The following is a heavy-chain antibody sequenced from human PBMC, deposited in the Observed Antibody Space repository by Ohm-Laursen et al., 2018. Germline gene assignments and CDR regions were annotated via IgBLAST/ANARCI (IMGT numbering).Heavy chain of an antibody. CDR1: GYTFNHYG. CDR2: ISAYNGNT. V-gene: IGHV1-18*01. J-gene: IGHJ4*02. Sequence: GASVKVSRKTSGYTFNHYGISWVRQAPGQGLVWMGWISAYNGNTNCAQKLQGRVTMTTDTSTSTAYMELRSLRSDDTAVYYCARAYYDFWSGYYTFVLVYWGQGTLVTVSS. CDR3: ARAYYDFWSGYYTFVLVY. D-gene: IGHD3-3*01.